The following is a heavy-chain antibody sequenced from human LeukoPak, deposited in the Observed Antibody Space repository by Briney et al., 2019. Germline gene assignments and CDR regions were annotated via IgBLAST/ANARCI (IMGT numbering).Heavy chain of an antibody. CDR1: GFIFINYG. D-gene: IGHD3-3*01. J-gene: IGHJ4*02. CDR2: IRYDGSDK. V-gene: IGHV3-30*02. Sequence: PGGSLRLSCAASGFIFINYGMHWDRQAPGKGLEWVAFIRYDGSDKYYADSVKGRFTISRDDSKNTLYLQMNSLRVEDTAVYYCAKGPYDFWSGYTSGGDHWGQGTLVTVSS. CDR3: AKGPYDFWSGYTSGGDH.